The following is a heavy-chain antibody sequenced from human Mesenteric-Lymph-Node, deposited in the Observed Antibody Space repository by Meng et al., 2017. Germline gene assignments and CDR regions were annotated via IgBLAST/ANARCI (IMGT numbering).Heavy chain of an antibody. CDR2: IYYVDST. CDR3: ARVMTTVVTHYTLDF. V-gene: IGHV4-61*01. Sequence: SQTLSLTCTVPGGSVSSGSYYWSWIRQPPGKGLEWIGYIYYVDSTNYNPSLKSRVTISVDTSKNQFSLKLSSVTAADTAVYYCARVMTTVVTHYTLDFWGQGTLVTVSS. J-gene: IGHJ4*02. CDR1: GGSVSSGSYY. D-gene: IGHD4-23*01.